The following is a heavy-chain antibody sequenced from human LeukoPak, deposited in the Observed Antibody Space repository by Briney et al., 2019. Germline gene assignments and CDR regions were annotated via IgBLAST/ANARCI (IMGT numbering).Heavy chain of an antibody. CDR3: ARTISSSSTSCFLY. V-gene: IGHV3-74*01. CDR1: GFTFNNYW. J-gene: IGHJ4*02. D-gene: IGHD2-2*01. Sequence: GGSLSLSCAASGFTFNNYWMHWVRTAQGKGLVWVSRINSDGSSTTYADSVKGRFTISRDNAKNTLYLQMNSLRAEDTAVYYCARTISSSSTSCFLYWGQGTLVTVSS. CDR2: INSDGSST.